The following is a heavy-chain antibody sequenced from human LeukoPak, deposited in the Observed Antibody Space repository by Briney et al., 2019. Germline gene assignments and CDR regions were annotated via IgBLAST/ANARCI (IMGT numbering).Heavy chain of an antibody. CDR2: IRSTSDYI. D-gene: IGHD2-21*02. Sequence: GGSLRLSCAASGFTFSSYTMAWVRQAPGKGLEWVSSIRSTSDYIYYADSVKGRFTISRDNAKNSLYLQMNSLRVEDTAVYYCARVRGGSITLTAVKGNYFDYWGQGTLVTVSS. J-gene: IGHJ4*02. V-gene: IGHV3-21*01. CDR3: ARVRGGSITLTAVKGNYFDY. CDR1: GFTFSSYT.